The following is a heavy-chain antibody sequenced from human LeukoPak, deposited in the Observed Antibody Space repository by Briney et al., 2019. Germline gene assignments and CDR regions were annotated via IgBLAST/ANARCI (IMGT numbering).Heavy chain of an antibody. J-gene: IGHJ4*02. V-gene: IGHV4-59*01. CDR1: GGSISSYY. Sequence: PSETLPLTCNVYGGSISSYYWSWIRQPPGEGLEWIGYVSYSGSPNYNPSLKSRVTISLDTSKNQFSLKLSSVTAADTAVYATLMSDGWTDYWGQGTLVTVSS. D-gene: IGHD5-24*01. CDR3: LMSDGWTDY. CDR2: VSYSGSP.